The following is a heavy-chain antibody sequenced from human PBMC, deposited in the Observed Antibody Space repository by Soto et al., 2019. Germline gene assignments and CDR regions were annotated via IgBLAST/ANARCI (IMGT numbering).Heavy chain of an antibody. J-gene: IGHJ4*02. V-gene: IGHV1-18*01. D-gene: IGHD1-26*01. CDR3: ARERGGYKHFDY. Sequence: QVQLVQSGAEVKQPGASVKVSCKVSGYTFTSYGISWVRQAPGQGLEWMGWINTYTGNINYAQKLQGRVTMTTDTSTSTAYMELRSLRSDDTALYYCARERGGYKHFDYWGQGTLVTVSS. CDR1: GYTFTSYG. CDR2: INTYTGNI.